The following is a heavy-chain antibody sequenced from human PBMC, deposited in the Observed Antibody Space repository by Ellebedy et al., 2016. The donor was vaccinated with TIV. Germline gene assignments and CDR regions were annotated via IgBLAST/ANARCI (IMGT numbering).Heavy chain of an antibody. CDR2: ISSHGQTT. D-gene: IGHD6-19*01. V-gene: IGHV3-30*18. CDR1: GFRFSTHG. CDR3: TKEGAEAGRPAYLSYDQ. J-gene: IGHJ4*02. Sequence: PGGSLRLSCAASGFRFSTHGMHWVRQAPGKGLEWVAVISSHGQTTYYADSVKGRFTISRDNSKDTLDLQMNSLRHEDTAVYYCTKEGAEAGRPAYLSYDQWGQGTLFTVSS.